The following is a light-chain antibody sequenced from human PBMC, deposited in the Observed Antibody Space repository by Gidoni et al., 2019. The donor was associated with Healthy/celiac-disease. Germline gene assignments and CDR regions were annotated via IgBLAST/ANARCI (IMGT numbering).Light chain of an antibody. CDR2: AAS. CDR1: QSISSY. J-gene: IGKJ4*01. V-gene: IGKV1-39*01. Sequence: DIQMTQSPSSLSASVGDRVTITCRVSQSISSYLNWYQQKPGKAPKLLSYAASILQSGVPSRSSAVGLGTVFPLTITTLQPEVFAPYSFHRRSITPPLTFGGGTKVEIK. CDR3: HRRSITPPLT.